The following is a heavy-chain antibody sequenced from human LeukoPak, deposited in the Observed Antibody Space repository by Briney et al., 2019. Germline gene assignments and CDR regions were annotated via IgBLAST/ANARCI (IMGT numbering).Heavy chain of an antibody. Sequence: GGSLRLYCAASGFTFSRYWLHWVRQAPGKGLVWVSCINSDGSSTSYADSVKGRFTISRDNAKNTLYLQMNSLRAEDTAVYYCARDRLYCSGGSCYSRGWFDPWGQGTLVTVSS. D-gene: IGHD2-15*01. J-gene: IGHJ5*02. CDR1: GFTFSRYW. CDR2: INSDGSST. CDR3: ARDRLYCSGGSCYSRGWFDP. V-gene: IGHV3-74*01.